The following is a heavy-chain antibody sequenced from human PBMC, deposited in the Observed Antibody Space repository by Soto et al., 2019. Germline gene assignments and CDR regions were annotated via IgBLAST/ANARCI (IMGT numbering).Heavy chain of an antibody. CDR3: ARFRVPI. CDR2: INIDGSST. D-gene: IGHD3-3*01. CDR1: GFTFSSYW. J-gene: IGHJ3*02. V-gene: IGHV3-74*01. Sequence: EVQLVESGGGLVQPGGSLRLSCAASGFTFSSYWMHWVRQAPGEGLVGVSRINIDGSSTSYADSVKRRFTISRDNAKNTLYLQMNSLKTEDTAIYYCARFRVPIWGQGTMVTVST.